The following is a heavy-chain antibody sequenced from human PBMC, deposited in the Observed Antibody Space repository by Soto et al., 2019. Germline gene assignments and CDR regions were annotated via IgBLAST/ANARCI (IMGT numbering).Heavy chain of an antibody. V-gene: IGHV5-51*01. J-gene: IGHJ4*02. CDR3: KRHGSRWSVAPY. CDR1: GYIFTSYW. Sequence: PGESLKISCKASGYIFTSYWIGWVRQTPGKGLEWMGIIYPGDSDTRYSPSFQGQVTISADKSISTAYLQWSSLKASDSAMYYCKRHGSRWSVAPYRGQGTLDTVSS. D-gene: IGHD6-19*01. CDR2: IYPGDSDT.